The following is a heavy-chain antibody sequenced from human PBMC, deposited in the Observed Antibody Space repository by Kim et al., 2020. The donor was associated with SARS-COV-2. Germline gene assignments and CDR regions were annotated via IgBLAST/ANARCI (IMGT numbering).Heavy chain of an antibody. J-gene: IGHJ6*02. CDR3: ARDQTVLVVVAATRKYYYYGMDV. CDR2: ISSSSSTR. CDR1: GFTFSSYS. Sequence: GGSLRLSCAASGFTFSSYSMNWVRQAPGKGLEWVSYISSSSSTRYYADAVKGRVTISRDNAKNSLYLQMNSLRDEDTAVYYCARDQTVLVVVAATRKYYYYGMDVWGQGTTVTVSS. D-gene: IGHD2-15*01. V-gene: IGHV3-48*02.